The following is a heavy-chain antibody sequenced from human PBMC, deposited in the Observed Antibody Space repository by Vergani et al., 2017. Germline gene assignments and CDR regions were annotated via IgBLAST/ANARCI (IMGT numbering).Heavy chain of an antibody. D-gene: IGHD4-17*01. Sequence: QVPLVQSGAEVKKPGASVKVSCKASKDTFTSYYMHWVRQFPGQGLQWVGIINLSSGGRTSYAQEFQGRVTMTMDTSTSTVYMELSSLRSADPAVGYCARGYVDLPWRGMDVWGQGPTVTVSS. CDR3: ARGYVDLPWRGMDV. CDR1: KDTFTSYY. J-gene: IGHJ6*02. CDR2: INLSSGGRT. V-gene: IGHV1-46*03.